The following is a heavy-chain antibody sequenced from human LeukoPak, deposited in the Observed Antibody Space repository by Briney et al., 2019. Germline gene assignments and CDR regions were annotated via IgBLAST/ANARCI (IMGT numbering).Heavy chain of an antibody. CDR1: GASISSHY. V-gene: IGHV4-59*11. Sequence: PSETLSLTCSVSGASISSHYWSWIRQPPGKGLEWIGYIYYSVRTNYNPSLKSRVTISVDMPNNQFSLKMSSVTAADTAVYYCARGGYYGSGNDFRFDPWGQGTLVTVSS. CDR3: ARGGYYGSGNDFRFDP. J-gene: IGHJ5*02. CDR2: IYYSVRT. D-gene: IGHD3-10*01.